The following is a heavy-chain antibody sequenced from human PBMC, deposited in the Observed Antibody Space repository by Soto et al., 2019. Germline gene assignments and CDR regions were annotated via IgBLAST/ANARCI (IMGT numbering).Heavy chain of an antibody. J-gene: IGHJ6*02. D-gene: IGHD2-15*01. CDR1: GASISSSVYY. CDR3: ARGAGSPTYYYNMDV. V-gene: IGHV4-39*01. CDR2: IFYSGTT. Sequence: WETLSLTCTVSGASISSSVYYWGWIRQPPGKGLEWIGSIFYSGTTYYNPSLKSRVTLSVDTSRNQFSLKLSSVTAADTAVYYCARGAGSPTYYYNMDVWGQGTTVTVSS.